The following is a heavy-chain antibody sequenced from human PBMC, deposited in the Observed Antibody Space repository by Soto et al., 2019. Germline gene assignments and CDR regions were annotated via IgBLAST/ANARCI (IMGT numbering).Heavy chain of an antibody. D-gene: IGHD1-1*01. CDR1: GYSISSSNW. Sequence: QVQLQESGPGLVKPSDTLSHTCAVSGYSISSSNWWGWIRQPPGKGLEWIGYIYYSGSTYYTPSLKGRVTMSVDTSTHLFSLTLSSVTAVDTAVYYCARKNGVLDAFDIWGQGTMVTVSS. J-gene: IGHJ3*02. V-gene: IGHV4-28*01. CDR3: ARKNGVLDAFDI. CDR2: IYYSGST.